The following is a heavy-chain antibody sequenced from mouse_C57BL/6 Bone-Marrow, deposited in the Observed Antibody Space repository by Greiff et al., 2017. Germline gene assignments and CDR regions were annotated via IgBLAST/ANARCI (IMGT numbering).Heavy chain of an antibody. CDR2: ISSGGDYI. J-gene: IGHJ4*01. Sequence: EVKLVESGAGLVKPGGSLKLSCAASGFTFSSYAMSWVRQTPEKRLEWVAYISSGGDYIYYADTLQGRFTISRDTARNTLYLQMSSLKSEDTAMYYCTCDPAVEGMDYWGQGTSVTVSS. CDR1: GFTFSSYA. CDR3: TCDPAVEGMDY. V-gene: IGHV5-9-1*02. D-gene: IGHD1-1*01.